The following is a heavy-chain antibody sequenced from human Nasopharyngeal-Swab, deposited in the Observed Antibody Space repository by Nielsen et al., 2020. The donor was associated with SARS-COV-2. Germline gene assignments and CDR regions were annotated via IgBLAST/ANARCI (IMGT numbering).Heavy chain of an antibody. CDR1: GDIFSGYF. J-gene: IGHJ4*02. V-gene: IGHV1-18*04. Sequence: ASVKVSCKASGDIFSGYFVHWVRQAPGQGLEWMGWISVYNADTNYAQKLQGRVSMTTDTSTSTAYMELRSLRSDDTAVYYCARDIEEWLVVPSLSFDYWGQGTLVTVSS. CDR2: ISVYNADT. CDR3: ARDIEEWLVVPSLSFDY. D-gene: IGHD3-3*01.